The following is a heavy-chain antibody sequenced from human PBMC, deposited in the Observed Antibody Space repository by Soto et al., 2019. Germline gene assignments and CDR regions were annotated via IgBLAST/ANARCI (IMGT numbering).Heavy chain of an antibody. D-gene: IGHD1-20*01. CDR2: IYHSGST. Sequence: QVQLQESGPGLVKPSGTLSLTCAVSGGSISSTNWWTWVRQPPGKGLEWIGEIYHSGSTNYNPSLKPRVTISVDKSKNQFSLKLTSVTAADTAVYYCAAITRPYYFDYWGQGTLVTVSS. CDR1: GGSISSTNW. V-gene: IGHV4-4*02. J-gene: IGHJ4*02. CDR3: AAITRPYYFDY.